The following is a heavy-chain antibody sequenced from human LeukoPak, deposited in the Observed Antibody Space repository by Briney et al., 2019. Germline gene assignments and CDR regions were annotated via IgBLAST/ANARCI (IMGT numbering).Heavy chain of an antibody. Sequence: TGGSLRLSCAASGFSFDDYAMHWVRQAPGKGLEWVSGISWNSGSIGYADSVKGRFTISRDNAKNSLYLQMNSLRAEDTALYYCAKDTDSSGYRNGEFDYWGQGTLVTVSS. CDR3: AKDTDSSGYRNGEFDY. V-gene: IGHV3-9*01. D-gene: IGHD3-22*01. CDR2: ISWNSGSI. J-gene: IGHJ4*02. CDR1: GFSFDDYA.